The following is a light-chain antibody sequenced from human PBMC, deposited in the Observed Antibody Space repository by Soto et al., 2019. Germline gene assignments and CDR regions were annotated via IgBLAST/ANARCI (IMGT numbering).Light chain of an antibody. CDR1: QNVLSN. CDR3: QQYNNWPIT. V-gene: IGKV3-15*01. Sequence: EIVLTHSPATLSVSPGERATLSCRASQNVLSNLAWYKQKPGQAPRLLIYGASTRATGLPARFSGSGSGTQFTLTISSLQSEDFAVYYCQQYNNWPITFGQGTRLEIK. CDR2: GAS. J-gene: IGKJ5*01.